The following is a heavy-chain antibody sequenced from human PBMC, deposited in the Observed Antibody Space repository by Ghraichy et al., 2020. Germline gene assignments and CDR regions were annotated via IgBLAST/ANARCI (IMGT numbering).Heavy chain of an antibody. CDR2: ISWNSGNT. CDR1: GFTFDDYA. J-gene: IGHJ4*02. D-gene: IGHD3-3*01. V-gene: IGHV3-9*01. Sequence: GGSLRLSCAASGFTFDDYAMHWVRQAPGKGLEWVSGISWNSGNTGYVDSVKGRFTISRDNAKNSLYLQMNSLRAEDTALYYCAKDRNYDFWSGVFEFWGQGILVSVSS. CDR3: AKDRNYDFWSGVFEF.